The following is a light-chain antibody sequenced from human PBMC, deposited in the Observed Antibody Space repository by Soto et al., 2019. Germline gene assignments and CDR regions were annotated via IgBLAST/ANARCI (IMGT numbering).Light chain of an antibody. V-gene: IGLV2-14*01. Sequence: QSALTQPASVSGSPGQSITITCTGTSSDVGRYNYVSWYQQHPGKAPKFMIYDVSYRPSGVSNRFSGSKSGNTASLTISGLQAEDEADYYCCSYTSSSTVIFGGGTKVTVL. J-gene: IGLJ2*01. CDR3: CSYTSSSTVI. CDR2: DVS. CDR1: SSDVGRYNY.